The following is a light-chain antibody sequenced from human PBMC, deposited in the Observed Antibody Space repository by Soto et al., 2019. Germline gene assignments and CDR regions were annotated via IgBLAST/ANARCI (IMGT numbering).Light chain of an antibody. V-gene: IGKV1-9*01. CDR2: SAS. CDR3: QQLNRFPRT. CDR1: QGISSY. J-gene: IGKJ1*01. Sequence: DIQLTQSPSFLSASVGDRVTITCRANQGISSYLAWYQQRPGKVPRVLTHSASTLQSGVPSRFSATGSGTTFTLTISSLQPEDIATYYCQQLNRFPRTFGQGTKVEV.